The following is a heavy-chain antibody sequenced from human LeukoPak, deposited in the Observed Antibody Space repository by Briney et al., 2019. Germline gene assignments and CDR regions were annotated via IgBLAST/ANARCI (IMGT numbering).Heavy chain of an antibody. CDR2: ISGSGGNT. CDR3: AKGVRLWFAFYFDY. Sequence: GGSLRLSCAASGFSFSTYAMSWVRQAPGKGLEWVSSISGSGGNTYYADSVKGRFTISSESSGNTLYLQMHNLRAEDTAVYYCAKGVRLWFAFYFDYWGQGTLVTVSS. J-gene: IGHJ4*02. V-gene: IGHV3-23*01. D-gene: IGHD3-10*01. CDR1: GFSFSTYA.